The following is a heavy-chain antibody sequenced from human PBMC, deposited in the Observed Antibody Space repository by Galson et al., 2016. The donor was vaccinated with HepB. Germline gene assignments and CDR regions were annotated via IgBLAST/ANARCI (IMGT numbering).Heavy chain of an antibody. D-gene: IGHD3-22*01. J-gene: IGHJ4*02. Sequence: SLRLSCAASGFTFSTYNFNWVRQAPGKGLEWVSFISRSGSGNYADSVKGRFTISRDNAKNIVYLQMNSLRPEDTALYYCARDGQYFYDSSAYYSRDIDAFDIWGQGTLVTVSS. CDR2: ISRSGSG. CDR3: ARDGQYFYDSSAYYSRDIDAFDI. V-gene: IGHV3-21*01. CDR1: GFTFSTYN.